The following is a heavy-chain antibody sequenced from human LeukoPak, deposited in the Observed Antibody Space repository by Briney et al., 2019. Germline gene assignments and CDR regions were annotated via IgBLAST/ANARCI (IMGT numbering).Heavy chain of an antibody. CDR2: SGDGTVT. Sequence: GGSLRLSCAASGFTFDGYVMHWVRQPPGRGLEWVSLSGDGTVTYYVDSVKGRFTISRDNSKNSLYLQMNSLRSEDTAVYFCVKGGQWLITNWGQGTPVAVPS. CDR1: GFTFDGYV. V-gene: IGHV3-43*02. J-gene: IGHJ4*02. D-gene: IGHD6-19*01. CDR3: VKGGQWLITN.